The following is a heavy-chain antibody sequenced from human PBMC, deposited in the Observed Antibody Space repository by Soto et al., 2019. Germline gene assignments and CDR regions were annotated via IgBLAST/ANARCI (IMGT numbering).Heavy chain of an antibody. J-gene: IGHJ5*02. D-gene: IGHD3-22*01. CDR1: GYTFTSYD. CDR3: ARGLDYYDSSGYYYDWFDP. CDR2: MNPNSGNT. Sequence: ASVKVSCKASGYTFTSYDINLVRQATGQGLEWMGWMNPNSGNTGYAQKFQGRVTMTRNTSISTAYMELSSLRSEDTAVYYCARGLDYYDSSGYYYDWFDPWGQGTLVTVSS. V-gene: IGHV1-8*01.